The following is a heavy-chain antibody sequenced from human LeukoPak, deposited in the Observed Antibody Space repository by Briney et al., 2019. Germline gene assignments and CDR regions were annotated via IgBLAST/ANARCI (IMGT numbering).Heavy chain of an antibody. J-gene: IGHJ4*02. Sequence: GGSLRLSCVASGFTFSNYWMSWVRQAPGKGLEWVANIKQDGSEKYYVDSVKGRFTISRDNAKNSLYLQMNSLRAEDTAVYYCATYYYDSSGYDDFFDYWGQGTLVTVSS. CDR2: IKQDGSEK. V-gene: IGHV3-7*01. CDR3: ATYYYDSSGYDDFFDY. CDR1: GFTFSNYW. D-gene: IGHD3-22*01.